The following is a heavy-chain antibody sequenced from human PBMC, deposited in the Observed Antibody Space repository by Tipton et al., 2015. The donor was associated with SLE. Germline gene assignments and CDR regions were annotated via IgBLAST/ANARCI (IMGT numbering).Heavy chain of an antibody. CDR2: ISSDGSSE. J-gene: IGHJ4*02. D-gene: IGHD7-27*01. CDR3: AKGGTGKFDY. Sequence: SLRLSCAASGFTFSSYVMHWVRQAPAKGLEWVTGISSDGSSEYSADSVKGRFTISRDNSKNMLYLQMNSLRVEDTAVYYCAKGGTGKFDYWGQGTLVTVSS. CDR1: GFTFSSYV. V-gene: IGHV3-30*04.